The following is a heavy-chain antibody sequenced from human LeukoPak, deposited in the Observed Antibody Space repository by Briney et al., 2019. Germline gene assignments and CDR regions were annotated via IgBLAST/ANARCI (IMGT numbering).Heavy chain of an antibody. D-gene: IGHD1-26*01. CDR2: TYHRSKWYN. J-gene: IGHJ4*02. Sequence: SQTLSLTCAISGDSVSSNSVAWNWIRQSPSRGLEWLGRTYHRSKWYNDYALSVKSRISVNPDTPKNQFSLQLNSVTPEDTAVYYCARGGNYSFDYWGRGTLVTVSS. CDR1: GDSVSSNSVA. CDR3: ARGGNYSFDY. V-gene: IGHV6-1*01.